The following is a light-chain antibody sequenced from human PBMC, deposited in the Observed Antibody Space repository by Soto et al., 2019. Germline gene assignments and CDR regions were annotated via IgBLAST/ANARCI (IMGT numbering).Light chain of an antibody. CDR3: LQLEWT. Sequence: DIQMTQSPSVMSASVGDRVTISCRASQGITNFLAWFQQKPGKVPKRLIYAASCLQRGVPSRFSGSGSGTEFTLTISSLQPEDFAIYYCLQLEWTFGGGPKVEIK. CDR1: QGITNF. CDR2: AAS. J-gene: IGKJ4*01. V-gene: IGKV1-17*03.